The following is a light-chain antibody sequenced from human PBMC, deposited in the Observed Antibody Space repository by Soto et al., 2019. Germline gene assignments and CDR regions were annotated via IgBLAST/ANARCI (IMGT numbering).Light chain of an antibody. CDR3: ASYTSSSTRV. Sequence: QSVLTQPASVSGSPGQSITISCTGTSSDVGGYNYVSWYQHHPGKAPKLMIYDLINRPSGVSNRFSGSKSGNTASLTISGLQVDDEADYYCASYTSSSTRVFGTGTKLTVL. CDR1: SSDVGGYNY. J-gene: IGLJ1*01. V-gene: IGLV2-14*03. CDR2: DLI.